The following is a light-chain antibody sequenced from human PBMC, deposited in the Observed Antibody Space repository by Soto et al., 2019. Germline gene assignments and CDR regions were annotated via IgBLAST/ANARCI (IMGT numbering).Light chain of an antibody. Sequence: QPVLTQSPSASASLGASVRLTCTLSSGHTTNAIAWHQLQPEKGPRYLINLKDDGSHIKGDGIPDRFSGSSFGAERYLTISSLQSEDEADYYCQSWGTGTVVFGGGTKLTVL. V-gene: IGLV4-69*01. CDR3: QSWGTGTVV. J-gene: IGLJ2*01. CDR1: SGHTTNA. CDR2: LKDDGSH.